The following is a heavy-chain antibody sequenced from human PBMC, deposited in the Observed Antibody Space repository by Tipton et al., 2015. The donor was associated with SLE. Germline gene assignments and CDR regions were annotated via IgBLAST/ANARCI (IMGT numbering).Heavy chain of an antibody. Sequence: TLSLTCAVYGGSLSGYYWTWIRQSPGKGLKWIGEVFHSGSTNYNPSLDSRVTITVDTSKNDFSLTLNSVTAADTAVYYCARGGNRRIDYWDEGDLVTVSS. J-gene: IGHJ4*02. V-gene: IGHV4-34*01. CDR1: GGSLSGYY. CDR2: VFHSGST. D-gene: IGHD3-16*02. CDR3: ARGGNRRIDY.